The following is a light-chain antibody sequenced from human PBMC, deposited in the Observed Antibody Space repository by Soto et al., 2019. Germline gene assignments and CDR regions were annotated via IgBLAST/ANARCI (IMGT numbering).Light chain of an antibody. CDR1: SSDVGGYNY. CDR2: EVN. J-gene: IGLJ2*01. CDR3: SSYAGSDIVV. Sequence: QSALTQPPSASGSPGQSLTISCTGTSSDVGGYNYVFWYQQHPGKAPKLMIYEVNKRPSGVPDRFSGSKSGNTASLTVSGLQAEDEDDYYCSSYAGSDIVVFGGGTKLTVL. V-gene: IGLV2-8*01.